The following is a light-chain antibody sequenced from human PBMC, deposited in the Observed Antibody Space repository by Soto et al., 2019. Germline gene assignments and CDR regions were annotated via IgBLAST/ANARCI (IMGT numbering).Light chain of an antibody. CDR2: GAS. CDR3: QQANSFPRT. J-gene: IGKJ3*01. Sequence: EIALSRSPATLSVSLGGRATLSCRASQSVSSNLAWYQQKPGQAPRLLIYGASTRATGIPARFSGSGSGTEFTLTINNLQPEDCATYDGQQANSFPRTFGPGTKVDIK. CDR1: QSVSSN. V-gene: IGKV3-15*01.